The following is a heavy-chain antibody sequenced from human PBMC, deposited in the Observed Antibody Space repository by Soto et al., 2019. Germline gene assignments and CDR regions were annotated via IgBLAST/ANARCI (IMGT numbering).Heavy chain of an antibody. Sequence: GGSLKLSCASCGLTLNNYAMAWARKAPGKGLEWVSAINSGGDWTYCADSVKGRFIISRDNSKNTLSLQMISLRAEDTAIYYCAKGCGTYWSDTSDYSALDYWAQGTLVTVSS. D-gene: IGHD3-22*01. CDR3: AKGCGTYWSDTSDYSALDY. CDR1: GLTLNNYA. V-gene: IGHV3-23*01. J-gene: IGHJ4*02. CDR2: INSGGDWT.